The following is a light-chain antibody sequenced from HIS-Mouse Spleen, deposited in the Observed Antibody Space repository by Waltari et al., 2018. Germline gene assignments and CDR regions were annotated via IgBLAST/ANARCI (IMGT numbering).Light chain of an antibody. Sequence: QSALTQPASVSGSPGQSITISCTGTSSDVGGYNYVSWYQQHPGKAPKSMIYDVSSRPSGLSNRFSGSKSGNTASLTISGLQAEDEADYYCSSYTSSSTEVFGGGTKLTVL. CDR3: SSYTSSSTEV. V-gene: IGLV2-14*03. CDR2: DVS. J-gene: IGLJ3*02. CDR1: SSDVGGYNY.